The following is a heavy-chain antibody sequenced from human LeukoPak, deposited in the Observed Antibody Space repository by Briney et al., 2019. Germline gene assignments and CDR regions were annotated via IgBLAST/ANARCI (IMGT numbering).Heavy chain of an antibody. CDR2: ISGSGGST. V-gene: IGHV3-23*01. D-gene: IGHD3-22*01. CDR3: AKTPHSXGYPNRFDY. J-gene: IGHJ4*02. Sequence: GGPLRLSCAASGFTFSGYAMSWVRQAPGKGLEWVSAISGSGGSTYYADSVKGRFTISRDNSKNTLYLQMNSLRAEDTAVYYCAKTPHSXGYPNRFDYWGQGTLVTVSX. CDR1: GFTFSGYA.